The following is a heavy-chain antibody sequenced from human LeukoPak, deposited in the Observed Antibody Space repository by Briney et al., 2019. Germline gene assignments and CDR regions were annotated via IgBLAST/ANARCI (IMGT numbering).Heavy chain of an antibody. V-gene: IGHV3-23*01. J-gene: IGHJ4*02. CDR3: AKVSERFTMIVVVITTLDY. D-gene: IGHD3-22*01. Sequence: GGSLRLSCAASGFTFSSYSMNWVRQAPGKGLEWVSAISGSGGSTYYADSVKGRFTISRDNSKNTLYLQMNSLRAEDTAVYYCAKVSERFTMIVVVITTLDYWGQGTLVTVSS. CDR2: ISGSGGST. CDR1: GFTFSSYS.